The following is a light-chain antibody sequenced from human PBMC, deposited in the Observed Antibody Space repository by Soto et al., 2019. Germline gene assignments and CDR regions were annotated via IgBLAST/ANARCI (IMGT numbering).Light chain of an antibody. CDR1: RSDVGGYNY. CDR3: TSYTSSITYV. CDR2: EVT. Sequence: QSVLTQPASVSGSPGQSTTISCTGTRSDVGGYNYVSWYQQHPGKAPKVVIYEVTYRPAGVSNRFSGSKSGNTAYLTISGLQAEDEADYYCTSYTSSITYVFGTGTKVTVL. J-gene: IGLJ1*01. V-gene: IGLV2-14*03.